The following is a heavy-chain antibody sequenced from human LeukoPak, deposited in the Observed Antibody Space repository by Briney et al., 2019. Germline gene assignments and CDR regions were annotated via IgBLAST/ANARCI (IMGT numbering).Heavy chain of an antibody. D-gene: IGHD3-22*01. CDR1: GGSISSYY. J-gene: IGHJ3*02. V-gene: IGHV4-4*09. Sequence: SETLSLTCTVSGGSISSYYWSWIRQPPGKGLEWIGYIYTSGSTNHNPSLKSRVTISLDTSKNQFSLKLSSVTAADTAVYYCAGHYYDSSGYWGGTNFGDAFDIWGQGTMVTVSS. CDR2: IYTSGST. CDR3: AGHYYDSSGYWGGTNFGDAFDI.